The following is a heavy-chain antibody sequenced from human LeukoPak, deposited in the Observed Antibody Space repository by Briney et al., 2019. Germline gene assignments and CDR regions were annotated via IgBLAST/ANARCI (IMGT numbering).Heavy chain of an antibody. D-gene: IGHD2-2*03. J-gene: IGHJ6*02. V-gene: IGHV1-69*04. CDR2: IIPILGIA. CDR1: GGTFSSYA. CDR3: ARMGWIGYYYGMDV. Sequence: WASVTVSCKASGGTFSSYAISWVRQAPGQGLEWMGRIIPILGIANYAQKFQGRVTITADKSTSTAYMELSSLRSEDTAVYYCARMGWIGYYYGMDVWGQGTTVTVSS.